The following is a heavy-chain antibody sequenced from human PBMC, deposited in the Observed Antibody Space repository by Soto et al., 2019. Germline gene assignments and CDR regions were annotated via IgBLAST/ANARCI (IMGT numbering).Heavy chain of an antibody. D-gene: IGHD1-26*01. V-gene: IGHV3-30*18. CDR2: ISYDGSNT. J-gene: IGHJ4*02. CDR3: AKEGRLSGSYYSSSSDYFDY. Sequence: QVQLVESGGGVVQPGRSLRLSCVASGFTFSSYGMHWVRQAPGKGLEWVAIISYDGSNTYYADSVKGRFTISRDNSKNTLYLQMNSLRAEDTSVYYCAKEGRLSGSYYSSSSDYFDYWGQGTLVTVSS. CDR1: GFTFSSYG.